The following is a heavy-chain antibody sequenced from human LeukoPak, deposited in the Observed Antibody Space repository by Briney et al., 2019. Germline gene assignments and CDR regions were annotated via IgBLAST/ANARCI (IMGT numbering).Heavy chain of an antibody. CDR2: ISGSGGST. Sequence: PGGSLRLSCAASGFTFSSYWMSWVRQAPGKGLEWVSAISGSGGSTYYADSVKGRFTISRDNSKNTLYLQMNSLRAEDTAVYYCAKGSVTNDYGDSGFDYWGQGTLVTVSS. D-gene: IGHD4-17*01. CDR1: GFTFSSYW. V-gene: IGHV3-23*01. CDR3: AKGSVTNDYGDSGFDY. J-gene: IGHJ4*02.